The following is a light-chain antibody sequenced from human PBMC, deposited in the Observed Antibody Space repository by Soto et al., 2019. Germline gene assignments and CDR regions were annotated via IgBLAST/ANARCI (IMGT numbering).Light chain of an antibody. J-gene: IGKJ4*01. CDR3: QKYNSALT. Sequence: DIQMTQSPSSLSASVGDRVTITCRASQGISNYLAWYQQKPGKVPKLLIYAASTLQSGVPSRFSGSGSGTDFTLTISSLQPEDAATYYCQKYNSALTFGGGTKVEIK. V-gene: IGKV1-27*01. CDR1: QGISNY. CDR2: AAS.